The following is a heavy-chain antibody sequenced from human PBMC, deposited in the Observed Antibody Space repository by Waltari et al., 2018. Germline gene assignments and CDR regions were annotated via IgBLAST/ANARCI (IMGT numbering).Heavy chain of an antibody. CDR1: GGSISSHY. V-gene: IGHV4-59*11. D-gene: IGHD6-19*01. CDR2: IYYSGST. CDR3: ARVAYSSGWYGYYYYYMDV. J-gene: IGHJ6*03. Sequence: QVQLQESGPGLVKPSETLSLTCTVSGGSISSHYWSWIRQPPGQGLEWIGYIYYSGSTNYNPSLKSRVTISVDTSKNQFSLKLSSVTAADTAVYYCARVAYSSGWYGYYYYYMDVWGKGTTVTVSS.